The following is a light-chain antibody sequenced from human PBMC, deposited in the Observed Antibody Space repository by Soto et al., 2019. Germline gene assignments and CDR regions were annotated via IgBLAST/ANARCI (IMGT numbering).Light chain of an antibody. CDR2: GKD. CDR1: RSNIVGGYD. V-gene: IGLV1-40*01. Sequence: QSVLTPPPSVSGNPGQRVSISCTGSRSNIVGGYDVHWYLQLPGTAPKRLINGKDNRPSGVPDRYSVSRSGPSASLAIAGLQAEDEAVYYCQCYDNSLGAHVLFGGGTKLTVL. CDR3: QCYDNSLGAHVL. J-gene: IGLJ2*01.